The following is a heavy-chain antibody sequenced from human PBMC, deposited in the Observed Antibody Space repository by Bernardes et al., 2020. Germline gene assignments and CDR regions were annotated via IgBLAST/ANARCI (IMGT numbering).Heavy chain of an antibody. CDR2: IYYSGST. Sequence: ETLSLTCTVSGGFISSSSYYWGWIRQPPGKGLEWIGSIYYSGSTYYNPSLKSRVTISVDTSKNQFSLKLSSVTAADTALYYCARDWGDYAGSRKFSPYGMDVWGQGTTVTVTS. V-gene: IGHV4-39*02. J-gene: IGHJ6*02. CDR3: ARDWGDYAGSRKFSPYGMDV. CDR1: GGFISSSSYY. D-gene: IGHD4-17*01.